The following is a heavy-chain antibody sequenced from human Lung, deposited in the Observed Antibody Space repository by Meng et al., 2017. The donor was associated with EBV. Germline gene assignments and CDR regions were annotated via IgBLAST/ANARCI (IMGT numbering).Heavy chain of an antibody. CDR1: GFSFSGSA. D-gene: IGHD3-10*01. Sequence: ESGGGLVPRGASRKLSIGVAGFSFSGSAMRGVRQAAGKVLEWVGRIRSKANNYATSFGASVEGRFTISRDDSNNTAYLQMNSLKTEDTAVYYCTSRSYWGQETLVTVSS. J-gene: IGHJ4*02. CDR2: IRSKANNYAT. CDR3: TSRSY. V-gene: IGHV3-73*01.